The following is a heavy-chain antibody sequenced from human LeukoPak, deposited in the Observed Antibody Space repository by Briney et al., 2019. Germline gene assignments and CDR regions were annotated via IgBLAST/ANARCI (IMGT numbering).Heavy chain of an antibody. CDR1: GFTFSNYW. Sequence: GGSLRLSCAASGFTFSNYWMHWVRQAPGKGLVWVSRINSDGINTSYADSVKGRFTISRDNAKNTLNLQTNSLRAEGTAVYYCARDLGQYYDTSDNWFDPWGQGTLVTVSS. CDR3: ARDLGQYYDTSDNWFDP. V-gene: IGHV3-74*01. CDR2: INSDGINT. D-gene: IGHD3-22*01. J-gene: IGHJ5*02.